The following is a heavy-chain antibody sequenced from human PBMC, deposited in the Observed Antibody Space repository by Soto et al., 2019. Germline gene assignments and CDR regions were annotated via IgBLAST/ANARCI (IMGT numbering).Heavy chain of an antibody. Sequence: LRLSCAGSGFTFGDSYTSWIRQAPGKGLEWLSYISPGSRYPAYADSVKGRFTISRDNAKRSLYLQMMSLTAEDTAIYYCVRGGGGGLFDPWGQGTMVTVSS. CDR3: VRGGGGGLFDP. V-gene: IGHV3-11*06. CDR2: ISPGSRYP. D-gene: IGHD2-15*01. J-gene: IGHJ5*02. CDR1: GFTFGDSY.